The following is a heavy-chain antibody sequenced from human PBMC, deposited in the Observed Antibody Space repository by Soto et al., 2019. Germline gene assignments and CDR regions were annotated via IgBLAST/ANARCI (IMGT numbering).Heavy chain of an antibody. CDR3: ARVLTLGRYYDFWSGYSDAFDI. CDR2: ISSSGSTI. J-gene: IGHJ3*02. CDR1: GFTFSSYE. V-gene: IGHV3-48*03. D-gene: IGHD3-3*01. Sequence: GGSLRLSCAASGFTFSSYEMNWVRQAPGKGLEWVSYISSSGSTIYYADSVKGRFTISRDNAKNSLYLQMNSLRAEDTAVYYCARVLTLGRYYDFWSGYSDAFDIWRQGTMVTVSS.